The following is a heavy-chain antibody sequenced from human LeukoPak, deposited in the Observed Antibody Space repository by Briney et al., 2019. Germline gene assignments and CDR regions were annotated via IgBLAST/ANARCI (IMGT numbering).Heavy chain of an antibody. V-gene: IGHV3-9*01. Sequence: GGSLRLSCAASGFTFSTYWMNWVRQAPGKGLEWVSGISWNSGSMDYADSVKGRFTISRDNAKNSLYLQMNSLRAEDTALYYCAKSYYYGSGSYYNGPAFDIWGQGTMVTVSS. J-gene: IGHJ3*02. CDR3: AKSYYYGSGSYYNGPAFDI. CDR2: ISWNSGSM. CDR1: GFTFSTYW. D-gene: IGHD3-10*01.